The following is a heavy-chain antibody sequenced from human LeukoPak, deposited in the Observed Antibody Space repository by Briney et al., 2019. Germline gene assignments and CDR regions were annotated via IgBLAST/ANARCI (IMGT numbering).Heavy chain of an antibody. J-gene: IGHJ4*02. V-gene: IGHV1-2*06. CDR1: GYTFTGDY. D-gene: IGHD1-26*01. CDR3: ARGPGRIVGATTFNY. CDR2: INANSGGT. Sequence: ASVKVSCKASGYTFTGDYMHWVRQAPGQGLEWMGRINANSGGTNYAQKFQGRVTMTRDTSISTAYMELSRLRSDDTAVYYCARGPGRIVGATTFNYWGQGTLVTVSS.